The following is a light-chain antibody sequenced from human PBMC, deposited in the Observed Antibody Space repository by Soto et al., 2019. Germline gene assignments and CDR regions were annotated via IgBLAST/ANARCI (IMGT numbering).Light chain of an antibody. CDR2: YDD. CDR3: AVWDDSLNGPV. J-gene: IGLJ3*02. Sequence: QSALTQPPSVSEAPRQRVTISCSGSSSNIGINAVNWYQQLPGKAPKLLIYYDDLLPSGVSDRFSGSKSGTSASLAISGLQSEDEADYFCAVWDDSLNGPVFGGGTKLTVL. CDR1: SSNIGINA. V-gene: IGLV1-36*01.